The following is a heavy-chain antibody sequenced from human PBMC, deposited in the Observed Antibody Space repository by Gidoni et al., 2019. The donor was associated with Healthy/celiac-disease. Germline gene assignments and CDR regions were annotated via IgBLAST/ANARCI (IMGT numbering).Heavy chain of an antibody. V-gene: IGHV4-61*02. CDR1: GGSIRSGRYY. CDR3: ARVWYYGSGSYSLRGMDV. CDR2: IYTSGST. J-gene: IGHJ6*02. D-gene: IGHD3-10*01. Sequence: QVQLQASGPGLVKPSQTLSLTCTVSGGSIRSGRYYWSWIRQPAGKGLEWIGRIYTSGSTNYNPSLKSRVTISVDTSKNQFSLKLSSVTAADTAVYYCARVWYYGSGSYSLRGMDVWGQGTTVTVSS.